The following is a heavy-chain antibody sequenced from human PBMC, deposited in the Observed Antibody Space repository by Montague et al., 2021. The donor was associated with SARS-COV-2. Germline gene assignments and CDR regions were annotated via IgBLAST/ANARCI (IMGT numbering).Heavy chain of an antibody. CDR1: GFTFSNAW. Sequence: SLRLSCPASGFTFSNAWMSWVRQAPGKGLEWVGRIKSKTDGGTTDYAAPVKGRFTISRDDSKNTLYLQMNSLKTEDTAVYYCTTGAEYSGSYYVYYYGMDVWGQGTTVTVSS. V-gene: IGHV3-15*01. D-gene: IGHD1-26*01. CDR2: IKSKTDGGTT. CDR3: TTGAEYSGSYYVYYYGMDV. J-gene: IGHJ6*02.